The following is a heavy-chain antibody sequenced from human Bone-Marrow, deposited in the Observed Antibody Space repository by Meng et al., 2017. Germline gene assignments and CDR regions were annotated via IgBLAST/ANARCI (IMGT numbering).Heavy chain of an antibody. CDR1: GFSFTDGW. CDR3: DAVAAEADH. CDR2: NYSHSDRRTI. Sequence: VEMLASGRCLVRTGVCIRLSGVAYGFSFTDGWLSKGRQWMAKVQEWVGSNYSHSDRRTIDIAVDAYHRYTILRDDSKNTSYLDMYSLISEDKAAYFCDAVAAEADHWGQGTLVTVSS. V-gene: IGHV3-15*01. J-gene: IGHJ4*02. D-gene: IGHD6-13*01.